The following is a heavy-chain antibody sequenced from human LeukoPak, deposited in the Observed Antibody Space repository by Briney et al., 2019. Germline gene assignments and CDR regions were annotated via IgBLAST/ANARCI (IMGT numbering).Heavy chain of an antibody. CDR2: ISYDGSNK. CDR1: GFTFSSYG. J-gene: IGHJ4*02. Sequence: GGSLRLSCAASGFTFSSYGMHWVRQAPGKGLEWVAVISYDGSNKYYADSVKGRFTISRDNSKNTQYLQMNSLRAEDTAVYYCAKSNGIAVAGSFDYWGQGTLVTVSS. D-gene: IGHD6-19*01. CDR3: AKSNGIAVAGSFDY. V-gene: IGHV3-30*18.